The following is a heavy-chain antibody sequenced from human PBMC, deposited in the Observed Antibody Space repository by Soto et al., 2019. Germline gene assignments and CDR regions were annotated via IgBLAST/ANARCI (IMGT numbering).Heavy chain of an antibody. Sequence: SLRVSYLASGRHFSSYAISWKRQAPGQGLEWMGGIIPIFGTANYAQKFQGRVTITADKSTSTAYMELSSLRSEDTAVYYCATGMAQYYGTCSYYISSTWG. CDR2: IIPIFGTA. D-gene: IGHD3-10*01. V-gene: IGHV1-69*06. CDR1: GRHFSSYA. J-gene: IGHJ5*01. CDR3: ATGMAQYYGTCSYYISST.